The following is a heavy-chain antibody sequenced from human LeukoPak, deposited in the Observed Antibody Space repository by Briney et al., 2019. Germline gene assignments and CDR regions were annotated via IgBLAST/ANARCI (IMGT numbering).Heavy chain of an antibody. CDR1: GFTFSSYA. Sequence: GGSLRLSCAASGFTFSSYAMHWVRQAPGKGLEWVAVISYDGSNIYYADSVKGRFTISRDNSKNTLYLQMNSLRAEDTAVYNCATFRSVGLRLGELSFADIWGQGTMVTVSS. D-gene: IGHD3-16*02. CDR2: ISYDGSNI. J-gene: IGHJ3*02. CDR3: ATFRSVGLRLGELSFADI. V-gene: IGHV3-30*04.